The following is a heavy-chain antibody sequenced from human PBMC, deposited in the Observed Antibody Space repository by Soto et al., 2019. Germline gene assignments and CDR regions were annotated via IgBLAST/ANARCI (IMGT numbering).Heavy chain of an antibody. CDR1: GFTFSSYG. D-gene: IGHD6-25*01. J-gene: IGHJ6*02. CDR3: AREKGLAAPYYYYGMDV. V-gene: IGHV3-33*01. Sequence: PGGSLRLSCAASGFTFSSYGMHWVRQAPGKGLEWVAVIWYDGSNKYYADSVKGRFTISRDNSKNTLYLQMNSLRAEDTAVYYCAREKGLAAPYYYYGMDVWGQGTTVTVSS. CDR2: IWYDGSNK.